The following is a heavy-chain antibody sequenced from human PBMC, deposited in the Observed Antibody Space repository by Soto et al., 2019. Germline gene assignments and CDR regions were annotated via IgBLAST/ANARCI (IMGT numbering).Heavy chain of an antibody. D-gene: IGHD3-10*01. V-gene: IGHV4-59*01. CDR2: IYYSGST. Sequence: SETLSLTCTVSGGSISSYYWSWIRQPPGKGLEWIGYIYYSGSTNYNPSLKSRVTISVDTSKNQFSLKLSSVTAADTAVYYCARDGPITDGMDVWGQGTTVTVSS. CDR3: ARDGPITDGMDV. J-gene: IGHJ6*02. CDR1: GGSISSYY.